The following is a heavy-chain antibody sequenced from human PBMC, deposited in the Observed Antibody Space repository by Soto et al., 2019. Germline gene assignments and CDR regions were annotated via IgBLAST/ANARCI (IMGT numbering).Heavy chain of an antibody. V-gene: IGHV3-30*03. J-gene: IGHJ6*02. CDR2: ISYDGSNK. D-gene: IGHD6-19*01. Sequence: QAGGSLRLSGAAAEFTFSSYGMHWVRQAPGKGLEWVAVISYDGSNKYYADSVKGRFTISRDNAKNSLYLQMNSLIAEDTAVYYCARESPPRYSSGWYPRYYYYYGIDVWAQGTTVTVSS. CDR1: EFTFSSYG. CDR3: ARESPPRYSSGWYPRYYYYYGIDV.